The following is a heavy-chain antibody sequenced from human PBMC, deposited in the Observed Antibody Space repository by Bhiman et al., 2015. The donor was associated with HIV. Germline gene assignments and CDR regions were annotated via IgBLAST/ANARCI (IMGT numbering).Heavy chain of an antibody. CDR1: GFTFSSYS. Sequence: EVQLVESGGGLVKPGGSLRLSCAASGFTFSSYSMNWVRQAPGKGLEWVSSISSSSSYIYYADSVKGRFTISRDNAKNSLYLQMNSLRAEGTAVYYCAREFTGYSSSNFDYWGQGTLVTVSS. D-gene: IGHD6-13*01. CDR3: AREFTGYSSSNFDY. CDR2: ISSSSSYI. V-gene: IGHV3-21*01. J-gene: IGHJ4*02.